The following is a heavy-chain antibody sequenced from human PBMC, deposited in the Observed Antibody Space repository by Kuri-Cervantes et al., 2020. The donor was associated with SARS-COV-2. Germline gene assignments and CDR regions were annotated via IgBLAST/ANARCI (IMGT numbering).Heavy chain of an antibody. J-gene: IGHJ3*02. Sequence: GGSLRLSCAASGFTFDDYGMSWVRQAPGKGLEWVSGINWNGGSTGYADSVKGRFTISRDNAKNSLYLQMNSLRAEDTAVYYCASDHNQDAFDIWGQGTMVTVSS. CDR3: ASDHNQDAFDI. CDR1: GFTFDDYG. V-gene: IGHV3-20*04. D-gene: IGHD1-14*01. CDR2: INWNGGST.